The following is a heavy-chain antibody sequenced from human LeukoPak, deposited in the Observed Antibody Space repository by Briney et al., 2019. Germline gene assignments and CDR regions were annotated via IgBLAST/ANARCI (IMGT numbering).Heavy chain of an antibody. CDR1: GYTFTGYY. CDR2: INPNSGGT. CDR3: ATTKPGITGTTDAFDI. D-gene: IGHD1-7*01. Sequence: GASVKVSCKASGYTFTGYYMHWERQAPGQGLEWMGRINPNSGGTNYAQKFQGRVTMTRDTSISTAYMELSRLRSDDTAVYYCATTKPGITGTTDAFDIWGQGTMVTVSS. V-gene: IGHV1-2*06. J-gene: IGHJ3*02.